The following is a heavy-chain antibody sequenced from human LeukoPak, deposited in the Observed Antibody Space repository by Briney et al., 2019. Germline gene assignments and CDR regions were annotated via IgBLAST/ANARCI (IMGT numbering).Heavy chain of an antibody. V-gene: IGHV3-30*02. Sequence: GGSLRLSCGASGFTFSNYGMRWVRQAPGKGLDWVAFIRYDGNNKIYADSVKGRFTISRDNSKNPLYLHIHTAVYYCVKDNPPDYWGQGTLVIVSS. CDR1: GFTFSNYG. CDR3: DY. CDR2: IRYDGNNK. D-gene: IGHD1-14*01. J-gene: IGHJ4*02.